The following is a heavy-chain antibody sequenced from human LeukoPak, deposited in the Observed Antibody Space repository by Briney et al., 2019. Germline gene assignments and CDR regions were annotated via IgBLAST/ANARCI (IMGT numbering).Heavy chain of an antibody. Sequence: GGSLRLSCAVSGFTFSSYAMHWVRQAPGKGLEWAAVISYDGSNKYYADSVKGRFTISRDNSKNTLYLQMNSLRAEDTAVYYCARDSTDIVIVPAAILDYWGQGTLVTVSS. D-gene: IGHD2-2*01. CDR1: GFTFSSYA. CDR2: ISYDGSNK. J-gene: IGHJ4*02. V-gene: IGHV3-30-3*01. CDR3: ARDSTDIVIVPAAILDY.